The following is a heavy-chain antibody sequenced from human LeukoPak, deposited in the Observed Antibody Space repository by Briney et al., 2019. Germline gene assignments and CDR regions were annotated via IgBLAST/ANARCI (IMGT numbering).Heavy chain of an antibody. V-gene: IGHV3-23*01. CDR3: AKDDKGWSRDY. Sequence: PGGSLRLSCAASGFSFSTYAMTWVRQAPGKGLEWVSGIRASGADTYYADSVQGRFTISRDNSKNTLYLQMNGLRAEDTAVYYCAKDDKGWSRDYWGQGALVTVSS. D-gene: IGHD6-19*01. CDR2: IRASGADT. CDR1: GFSFSTYA. J-gene: IGHJ4*02.